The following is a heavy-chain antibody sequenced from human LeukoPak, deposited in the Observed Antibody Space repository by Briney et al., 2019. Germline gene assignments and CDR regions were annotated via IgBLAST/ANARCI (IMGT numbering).Heavy chain of an antibody. CDR2: IYYSGST. J-gene: IGHJ4*02. CDR3: ARGRAGNWNYFPFDY. CDR1: GGSISSYY. Sequence: PSETLSLTCTVSGGSISSYYWSWIRQPPGKGLEWIGYIYYSGSTNYNPSLKSRVTISVDTSKNQFSLKLSPVTAADTAVYYCARGRAGNWNYFPFDYWGQGTLVTVSS. D-gene: IGHD1-7*01. V-gene: IGHV4-59*12.